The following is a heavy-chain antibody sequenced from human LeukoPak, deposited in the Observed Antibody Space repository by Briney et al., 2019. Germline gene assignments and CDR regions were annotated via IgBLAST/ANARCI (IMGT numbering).Heavy chain of an antibody. D-gene: IGHD6-19*01. J-gene: IGHJ4*02. CDR2: INHSGST. Sequence: LETLSLTCAVYGGSFSGYYWSWVRQPPGKGLEWIGEINHSGSTNYNPSLKSRVTISIDTSKNQFSLKLSSVTAADTAVYYCARRVQQWLVPRAYYFDYWGQGTLVTVSS. V-gene: IGHV4-34*01. CDR3: ARRVQQWLVPRAYYFDY. CDR1: GGSFSGYY.